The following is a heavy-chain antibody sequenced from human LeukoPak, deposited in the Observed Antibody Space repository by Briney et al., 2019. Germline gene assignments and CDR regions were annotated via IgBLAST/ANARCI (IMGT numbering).Heavy chain of an antibody. CDR1: GGSVSSGSYY. CDR2: IYYSGST. J-gene: IGHJ4*02. D-gene: IGHD3-9*01. Sequence: SETLSLTCTVSGGSVSSGSYYWSWIRQPPGKGLEWIGYIYYSGSTNYSPSLQSRVTISVDTPTNQFSLKLSSVTAADTAVYYCARGTRLSGAGDYWGQGTLVTVSS. V-gene: IGHV4-61*01. CDR3: ARGTRLSGAGDY.